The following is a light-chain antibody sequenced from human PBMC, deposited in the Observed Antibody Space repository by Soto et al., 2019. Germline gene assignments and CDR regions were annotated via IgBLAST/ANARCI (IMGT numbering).Light chain of an antibody. J-gene: IGKJ5*01. Sequence: EIVLTQSPATLSLSPGERATLSCRASQSVSSYLAWYQLKPGQAPRLLIYDASNRATVIPARFSGSGSGTDFTLTISSLEPEDFAVYYCQQRSNWPTITFGQGTRLEIK. V-gene: IGKV3-11*01. CDR3: QQRSNWPTIT. CDR2: DAS. CDR1: QSVSSY.